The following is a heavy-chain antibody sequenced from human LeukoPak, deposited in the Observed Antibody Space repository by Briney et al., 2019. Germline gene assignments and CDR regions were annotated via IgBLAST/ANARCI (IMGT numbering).Heavy chain of an antibody. CDR2: INHSGST. J-gene: IGHJ3*02. CDR1: GGSFSGYY. Sequence: PSENLSLTCAVYGGSFSGYYWSWIRQPPGKGLEWIGEINHSGSTNYNPSLKSRVTISVDTSKNQFSLKLSSVTAADTAVYYCARERLDYDYVWGSYRYSAFDIWGQGTMVTVSS. V-gene: IGHV4-34*01. D-gene: IGHD3-16*02. CDR3: ARERLDYDYVWGSYRYSAFDI.